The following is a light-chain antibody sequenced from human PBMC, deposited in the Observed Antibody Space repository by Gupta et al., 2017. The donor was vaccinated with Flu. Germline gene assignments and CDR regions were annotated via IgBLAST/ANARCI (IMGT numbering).Light chain of an antibody. CDR2: GAS. Sequence: EIVMTQSPHTLSVSPGEGATLSCRASQEIAGNLAWYQQKPGQAPRLLLSGASTRATGTPARFSGSRSGTEFTLTISSLQSEDFAVYYCQQYNNWPLTFGGGTKVEIK. CDR1: QEIAGN. V-gene: IGKV3-15*01. CDR3: QQYNNWPLT. J-gene: IGKJ4*01.